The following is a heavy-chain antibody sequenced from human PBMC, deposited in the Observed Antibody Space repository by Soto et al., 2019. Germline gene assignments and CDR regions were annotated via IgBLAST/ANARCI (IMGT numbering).Heavy chain of an antibody. CDR1: GGSISSGDYY. Sequence: SETLSLTCTVSGGSISSGDYYWSWIRQPPGKGLEWIGYIYYSGSTYYNPSLKSRVTISVDTSKNQFSLKLSSVTAADTAVYYCAREDKLRYYDFWSGYYSGGTDVWGQGTTVTVSS. CDR2: IYYSGST. D-gene: IGHD3-3*01. CDR3: AREDKLRYYDFWSGYYSGGTDV. J-gene: IGHJ6*02. V-gene: IGHV4-30-4*01.